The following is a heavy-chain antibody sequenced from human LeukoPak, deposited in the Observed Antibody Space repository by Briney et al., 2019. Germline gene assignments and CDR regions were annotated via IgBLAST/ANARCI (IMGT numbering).Heavy chain of an antibody. V-gene: IGHV4-59*08. CDR3: ARSFYYGSGTYPPAAFDI. Sequence: SETLSLTCTVSGGSISDYYWSWIRQSAGKGLEYIGYIYYSGSTNYNPSLKSRVTISVDTSKNQFSLKLTSVTAADTAVYYCARSFYYGSGTYPPAAFDIWGQGTVVTVSS. CDR2: IYYSGST. D-gene: IGHD3-10*01. CDR1: GGSISDYY. J-gene: IGHJ3*02.